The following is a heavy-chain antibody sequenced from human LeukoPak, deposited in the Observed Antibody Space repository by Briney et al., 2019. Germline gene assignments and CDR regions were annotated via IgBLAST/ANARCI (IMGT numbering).Heavy chain of an antibody. D-gene: IGHD3-22*01. CDR1: GFTFSSYA. CDR2: ISGSGGST. J-gene: IGHJ4*02. V-gene: IGHV3-23*01. Sequence: PGGSLRLSCAASGFTFSSYAMSWVRQAPGKGLDWVSAISGSGGSTYYADSVKGRFTISRDNSKNTLYLQMNSLRAEDTAVYYCAKELVPEVRIVVREYYFDYWGQGTLVTVSS. CDR3: AKELVPEVRIVVREYYFDY.